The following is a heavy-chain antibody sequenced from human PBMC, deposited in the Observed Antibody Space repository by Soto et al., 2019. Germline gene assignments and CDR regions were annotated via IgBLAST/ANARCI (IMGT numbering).Heavy chain of an antibody. CDR2: ISDYNCNT. CDR1: GYTFTSYG. D-gene: IGHD4-17*01. J-gene: IGHJ4*02. Sequence: AAVKVSCKASGYTFTSYGMSWVRQAPGQGLKRMRWISDYNCNTNDAQKLQGRVTMTTDTSTSTANMELRSLRSDDTAVYYCARVGTTVTPMYYFDYWGQGTLVTVSS. V-gene: IGHV1-18*01. CDR3: ARVGTTVTPMYYFDY.